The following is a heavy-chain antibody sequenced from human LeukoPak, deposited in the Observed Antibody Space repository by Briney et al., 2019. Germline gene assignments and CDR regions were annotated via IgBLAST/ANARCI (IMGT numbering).Heavy chain of an antibody. CDR2: IYHSGSGST. CDR3: ARISGGYYDRAFDY. J-gene: IGHJ4*02. V-gene: IGHV4-30-2*02. CDR1: GGSISSGGHS. D-gene: IGHD3-22*01. Sequence: PSETLSLTCTVSGGSISSGGHSWSWIRQPPGKGLEWIGYIYHSGSGSTYYNPSLKSRVTISVDTSKNQFSLRLSSVTAADTAVYYCARISGGYYDRAFDYWGQGTPVTVSS.